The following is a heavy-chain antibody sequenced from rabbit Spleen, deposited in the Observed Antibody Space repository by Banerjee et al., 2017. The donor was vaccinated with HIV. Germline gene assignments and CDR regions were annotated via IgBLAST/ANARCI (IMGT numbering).Heavy chain of an antibody. Sequence: SLEESGGDLVKPGASLTLTCTASGVSFSSSSYMCWVRQAPGKGLEWIACIDSGSSGFTYFATWAKGRFTCSKTSSTTATLQMTRLTAADTATYFCARDTSSSFSSYGMDLWGQGTLVTVS. D-gene: IGHD1-1*01. CDR3: ARDTSSSFSSYGMDL. V-gene: IGHV1S40*01. CDR1: GVSFSSSSY. J-gene: IGHJ6*01. CDR2: IDSGSSGFT.